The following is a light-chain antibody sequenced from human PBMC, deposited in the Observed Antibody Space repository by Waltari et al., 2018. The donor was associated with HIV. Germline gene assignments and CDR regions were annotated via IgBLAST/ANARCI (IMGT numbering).Light chain of an antibody. Sequence: IAMTQSPASLSVSPGETATLSGRASQRNSEKLAWCKQKPGQGPILLIYGATSRATDGPPTLSGSGAGTDFTLTISDLQSEDSSIYYCQQYSKWPPTFGRGTKVEI. J-gene: IGKJ1*01. V-gene: IGKV3-15*01. CDR3: QQYSKWPPT. CDR1: QRNSEK. CDR2: GAT.